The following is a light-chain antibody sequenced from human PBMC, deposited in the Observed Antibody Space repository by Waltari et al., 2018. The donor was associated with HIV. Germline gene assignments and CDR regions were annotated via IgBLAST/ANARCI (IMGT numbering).Light chain of an antibody. CDR3: QSYDSSLDVV. Sequence: QRVTISCTGSSSNIGAGYDVHWYQQLPGTAPKLLIYGNSNRPSGVPDRFSGSKSGTSASLAITGLQAEDEADYYCQSYDSSLDVVFGGGTKLTVL. CDR1: SSNIGAGYD. J-gene: IGLJ2*01. CDR2: GNS. V-gene: IGLV1-40*01.